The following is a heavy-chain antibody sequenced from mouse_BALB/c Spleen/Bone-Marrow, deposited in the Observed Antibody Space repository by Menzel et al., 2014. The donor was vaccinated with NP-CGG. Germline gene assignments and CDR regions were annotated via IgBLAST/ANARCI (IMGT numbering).Heavy chain of an antibody. J-gene: IGHJ2*01. Sequence: EVQRVESGPELVKPGASVKMSCKASGYTFTDYYMDWVKQSHGESSEWIGRVNPYNGGTSYNQKFKGKATLTVDKSSSTAYMELNSLTSEDSAVYYCARGIYYGNYFDYWGQGTTLTVSS. V-gene: IGHV1-19*01. CDR2: VNPYNGGT. CDR3: ARGIYYGNYFDY. CDR1: GYTFTDYY. D-gene: IGHD2-1*01.